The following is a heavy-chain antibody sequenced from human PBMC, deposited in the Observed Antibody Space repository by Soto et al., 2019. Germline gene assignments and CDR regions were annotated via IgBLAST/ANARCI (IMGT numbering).Heavy chain of an antibody. V-gene: IGHV4-30-4*01. J-gene: IGHJ4*01. CDR1: GGSISSGNYY. CDR3: ASMGTPATGLYFFDY. Sequence: QVQLQESGPGLVKPSQTLSLTCTVSGGSISSGNYYWSWIRQPPGKGLEWIGFISYSGSTYYSTSLKSRVTISVHTSESQVSLDLGLVTAADTAVYYCASMGTPATGLYFFDYWGHGYLVTVSS. CDR2: ISYSGST. D-gene: IGHD2-15*01.